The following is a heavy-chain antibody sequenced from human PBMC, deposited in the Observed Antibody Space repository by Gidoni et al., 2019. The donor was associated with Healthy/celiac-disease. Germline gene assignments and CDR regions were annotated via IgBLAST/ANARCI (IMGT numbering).Heavy chain of an antibody. Sequence: EVQLVQSGAEVKKPGESLKIPCKGSGYSFPTYWTGWVRQMPGKGREWMGIIYPCDADTRYSPSFQGQVTISADKSISTAYLQWSSLKASDTAMYYCARLVGYYGSGSYENWFDPWGQGTLVTVSS. D-gene: IGHD3-10*01. V-gene: IGHV5-51*01. CDR2: IYPCDADT. CDR3: ARLVGYYGSGSYENWFDP. CDR1: GYSFPTYW. J-gene: IGHJ5*02.